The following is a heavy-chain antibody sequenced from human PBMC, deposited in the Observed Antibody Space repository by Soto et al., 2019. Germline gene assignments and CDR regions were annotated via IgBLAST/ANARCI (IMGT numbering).Heavy chain of an antibody. CDR2: IFYTGST. Sequence: PSETLSLTCTVSGGSISGHYWIWIRQSPGKGPEWIGYIFYTGSTNYNPSLKSRVTLSVDTPKNQFSLRLSSVTAADTAVYYCARVGSSGWSPDYWGQGTLVTVSS. J-gene: IGHJ4*02. V-gene: IGHV4-59*11. CDR3: ARVGSSGWSPDY. CDR1: GGSISGHY. D-gene: IGHD6-19*01.